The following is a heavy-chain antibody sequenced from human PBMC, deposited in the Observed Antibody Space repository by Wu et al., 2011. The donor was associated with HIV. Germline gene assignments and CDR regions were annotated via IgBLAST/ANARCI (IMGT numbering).Heavy chain of an antibody. CDR1: GGTFSSYA. J-gene: IGHJ4*02. Sequence: QVQLVQSGAEVKKPGSSVKVSCKASGGTFSSYALIWVRQAPGQGLEWMGRIIPFFGTAIYAHKFQGRLTITADKSSNTATMELTSLKSEDTAVYYCATDPTVAVAGTKSFWGRGTLVSVSS. V-gene: IGHV1-69*14. CDR2: IIPFFGTA. CDR3: ATDPTVAVAGTKSF. D-gene: IGHD6-19*01.